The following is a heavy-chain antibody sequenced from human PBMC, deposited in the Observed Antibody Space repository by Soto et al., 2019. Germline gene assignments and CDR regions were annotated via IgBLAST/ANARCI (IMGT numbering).Heavy chain of an antibody. Sequence: QLQLQESGPGLVKPSETLSLTCTVSGGSISSSSYYWAWIRQPPGQGLEWIGSINNSGKTYYKQSLKSRVTISVDTPKNQFSLRLTPVTAADTAVYYCVRELWGQSDPWGQGTLVTVSS. CDR3: VRELWGQSDP. V-gene: IGHV4-39*01. CDR2: INNSGKT. D-gene: IGHD2-21*01. CDR1: GGSISSSSYY. J-gene: IGHJ5*02.